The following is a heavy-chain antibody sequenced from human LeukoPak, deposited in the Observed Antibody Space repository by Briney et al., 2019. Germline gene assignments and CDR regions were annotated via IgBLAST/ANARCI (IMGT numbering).Heavy chain of an antibody. V-gene: IGHV1-18*01. CDR2: ISAYNCNT. J-gene: IGHJ5*02. CDR1: GYTLTSYG. Sequence: ASVKVSCKASGYTLTSYGISWVRQAPGQGLAWMGWISAYNCNTNNAQKLQVRVTMTTYTSTSTAYMVLRSLRSDDSAVYYCARDNSGSYGAWFEPWGQGTLVTVSS. CDR3: ARDNSGSYGAWFEP. D-gene: IGHD1-26*01.